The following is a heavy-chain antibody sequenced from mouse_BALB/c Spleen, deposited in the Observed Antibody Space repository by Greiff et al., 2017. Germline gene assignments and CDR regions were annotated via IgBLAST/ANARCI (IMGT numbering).Heavy chain of an antibody. J-gene: IGHJ4*01. CDR3: ARFTTALYYYAMDY. V-gene: IGHV2-2*02. D-gene: IGHD1-2*01. Sequence: VKLVESGPGLVQPSQSLSITCTVSGFSLTSYGVHWVRQSPGKGLEWLGVIWSGGSTDYNAAFISRLSISKDNSKSQVFFKMNSLQANDTAIYYCARFTTALYYYAMDYWGQGTSVTVSS. CDR2: IWSGGST. CDR1: GFSLTSYG.